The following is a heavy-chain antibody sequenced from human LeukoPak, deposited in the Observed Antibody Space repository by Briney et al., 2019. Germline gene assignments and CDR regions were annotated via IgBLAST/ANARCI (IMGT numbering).Heavy chain of an antibody. CDR3: ATLGEYYDSSGYYYN. Sequence: PSETLSLTCAVYGGSFSDFYWSWIRQPPGKGLEWIGEINHSGSTYYNPSLKSRVTISEDTSKSQFSLKLTSVTAADTAVYYCATLGEYYDSSGYYYNWGQGTLVTVSS. CDR2: INHSGST. V-gene: IGHV4-34*01. D-gene: IGHD3-22*01. J-gene: IGHJ4*02. CDR1: GGSFSDFY.